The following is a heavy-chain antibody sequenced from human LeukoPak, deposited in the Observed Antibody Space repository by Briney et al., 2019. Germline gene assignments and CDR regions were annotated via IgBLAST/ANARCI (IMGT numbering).Heavy chain of an antibody. V-gene: IGHV1-69*13. J-gene: IGHJ4*02. D-gene: IGHD4-17*01. CDR2: IIPIFGTA. Sequence: SVKVSCKASGGTFSSYAISWVRQAPGQGLEWMGGIIPIFGTANYAQKFQGRVTITADESTSTAYMELSSLRSEDTAVYYCAYGDYGGAYYFDYWGQGTLVTVSS. CDR1: GGTFSSYA. CDR3: AYGDYGGAYYFDY.